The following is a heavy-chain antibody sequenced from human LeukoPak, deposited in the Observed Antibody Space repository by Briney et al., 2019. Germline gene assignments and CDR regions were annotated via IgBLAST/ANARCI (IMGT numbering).Heavy chain of an antibody. V-gene: IGHV4-30-4*01. CDR1: GGSISSGDYY. D-gene: IGHD4-17*01. Sequence: SETLSLTCTVSGGSISSGDYYWSWIRQPPGKGLEWIGYIYYSGSTYYNPSLKRRVTISVDTSKNQFSLKLSSVTAADTAVYYCARAPFVSTVTTGYYYYGMDVWGQGTTVTVSS. J-gene: IGHJ6*02. CDR3: ARAPFVSTVTTGYYYYGMDV. CDR2: IYYSGST.